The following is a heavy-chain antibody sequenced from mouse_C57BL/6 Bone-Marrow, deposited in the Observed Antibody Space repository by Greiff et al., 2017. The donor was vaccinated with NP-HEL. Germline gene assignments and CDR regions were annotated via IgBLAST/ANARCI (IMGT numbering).Heavy chain of an antibody. CDR2: IHPNSGST. V-gene: IGHV1-64*01. J-gene: IGHJ4*01. CDR3: GRIYSNYGGYAMDD. D-gene: IGHD2-5*01. Sequence: VQLQQPGAELVKPGASVKLSCKASGYTFTSYWLHWVKQRPGQGLEWLGMIHPNSGSTNYNEKFKSKATLTVDKSSSTAYMQLSSLTSEDAAVYYCGRIYSNYGGYAMDDWGQGTSVTVSS. CDR1: GYTFTSYW.